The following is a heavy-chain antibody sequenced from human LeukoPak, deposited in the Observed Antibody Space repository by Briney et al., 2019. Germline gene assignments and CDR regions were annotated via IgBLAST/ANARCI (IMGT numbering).Heavy chain of an antibody. D-gene: IGHD1-20*01. CDR3: ATPRLTGTTNLDY. J-gene: IGHJ4*02. CDR2: ISSSGSTI. CDR1: GFTFSSYE. V-gene: IGHV3-48*03. Sequence: GGSLRLSCAASGFTFSSYEMNWVRQAPGKGLEWVSYISSSGSTIYYADSVKGRFTISRDNAKNPLYLQMNSLRAEDTAVYYCATPRLTGTTNLDYWGQGTLVTVSS.